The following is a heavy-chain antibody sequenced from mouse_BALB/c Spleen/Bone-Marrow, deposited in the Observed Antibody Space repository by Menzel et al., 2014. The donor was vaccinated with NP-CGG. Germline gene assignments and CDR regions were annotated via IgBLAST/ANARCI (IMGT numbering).Heavy chain of an antibody. CDR1: GFDFSRYW. CDR2: INPDSSTI. D-gene: IGHD2-3*01. J-gene: IGHJ3*01. V-gene: IGHV4-1*02. CDR3: ARLGYYGGFAY. Sequence: EVQGVESGGGLVQPGGSLKLSCAASGFDFSRYWMSWVRQAPGKGLEWIGEINPDSSTINYTPSLKDKFIISRDNAKNTLHLQMSKVRSEDTALYYCARLGYYGGFAYWGQGTLVTVSA.